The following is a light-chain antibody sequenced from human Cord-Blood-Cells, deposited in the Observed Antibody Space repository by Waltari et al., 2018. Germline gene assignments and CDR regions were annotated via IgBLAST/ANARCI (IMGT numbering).Light chain of an antibody. J-gene: IGKJ4*01. CDR2: AAS. CDR1: QSISSY. V-gene: IGKV1-39*01. Sequence: DLQITHSPSSLSASVGDRVTITCRASQSISSYLNWYQQKPGKAPKLLIYAASSLQSGVPSRFSGSGSGTDFTLTISSLQPEDFATYYCQQSYSTPTFGGGTKVEIK. CDR3: QQSYSTPT.